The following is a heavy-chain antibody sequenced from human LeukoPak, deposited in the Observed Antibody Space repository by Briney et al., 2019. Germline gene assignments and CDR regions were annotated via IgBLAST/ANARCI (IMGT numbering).Heavy chain of an antibody. V-gene: IGHV4-34*01. Sequence: SETLSLTCAVYGGSFSGYYWSWIRQPPGKGLEWIGEINHSGSTNYNPSLKSRVTISVDTSKNQFSLKLSSVTAADTAVYYCATSMIVVGPFDYWGQGTLVTVSS. CDR3: ATSMIVVGPFDY. J-gene: IGHJ4*02. D-gene: IGHD3-22*01. CDR1: GGSFSGYY. CDR2: INHSGST.